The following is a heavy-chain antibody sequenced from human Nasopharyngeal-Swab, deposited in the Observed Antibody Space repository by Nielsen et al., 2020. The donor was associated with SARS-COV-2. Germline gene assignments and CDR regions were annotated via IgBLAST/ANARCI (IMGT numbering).Heavy chain of an antibody. D-gene: IGHD2-2*01. CDR2: ISSSSSYI. CDR1: GFTFGSYS. V-gene: IGHV3-21*01. J-gene: IGHJ6*03. CDR3: ARVGTRATRRGYYYMDV. Sequence: GGSLRLSCAASGFTFGSYSMNWVRQAPGKGLEWVSSISSSSSYIYYADSVKGRFTISRDNAKNSLYLQMNSLRAEDTAVYYCARVGTRATRRGYYYMDVWGKGTTVTVSS.